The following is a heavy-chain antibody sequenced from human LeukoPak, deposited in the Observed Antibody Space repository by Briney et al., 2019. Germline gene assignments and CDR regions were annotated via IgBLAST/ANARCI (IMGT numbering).Heavy chain of an antibody. CDR3: ARVGGYSGYAVI. CDR2: IFYSGST. V-gene: IGHV4-39*07. Sequence: PSETLSLTCTVSGGSISGSSFYWGWIRQPPGKGLEWIGSIFYSGSTYYSPSLKSRVTISVDTSKNQFSLKLSSVTAADTAVYYCARVGGYSGYAVIWGQGTLVTVSS. CDR1: GGSISGSSFY. D-gene: IGHD5-12*01. J-gene: IGHJ4*02.